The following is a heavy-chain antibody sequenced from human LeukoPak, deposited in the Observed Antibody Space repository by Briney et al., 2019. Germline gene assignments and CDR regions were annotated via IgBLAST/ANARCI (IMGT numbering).Heavy chain of an antibody. CDR1: GYTFTSYY. V-gene: IGHV1-46*01. D-gene: IGHD2-15*01. CDR3: ARDGVVEPRPGAFDI. J-gene: IGHJ3*02. Sequence: ASVNVSCKASGYTFTSYYMHWVRQAPGQGLEWMGIINPSGGSTSYAQKFQGRVTMTRDTSTSTVYMELSSLRSEDTAVYYCARDGVVEPRPGAFDIWGQGTMVTVSS. CDR2: INPSGGST.